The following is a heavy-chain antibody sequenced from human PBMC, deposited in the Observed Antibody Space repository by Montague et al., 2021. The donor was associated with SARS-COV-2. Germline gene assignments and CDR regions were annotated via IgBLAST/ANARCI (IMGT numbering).Heavy chain of an antibody. V-gene: IGHV4-34*01. Sequence: SETLSLTCAVYGGSFSGYYWSWIRQPPGKGLEWIGEISHSGSTNYNPSLKSRVTISIDTSKNQFSLKLSSVTAADTAVYYCARSAYRLLFIASYDGMDFWGQRTMVTVSS. CDR2: ISHSGST. CDR1: GGSFSGYY. J-gene: IGHJ6*02. D-gene: IGHD2-2*01. CDR3: ARSAYRLLFIASYDGMDF.